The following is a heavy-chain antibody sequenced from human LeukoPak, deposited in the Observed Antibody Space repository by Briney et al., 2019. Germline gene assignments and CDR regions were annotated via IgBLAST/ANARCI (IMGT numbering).Heavy chain of an antibody. J-gene: IGHJ4*02. Sequence: SETLSLTCTVSGGSISSGGYYWSWIRQPPGRGLEWIGYIYYSGSTYYNPSLKSRVTMSVDTSKNQFSLKLSSVTAADTAVYYCAREMGYGDSIFDYWGQGTLVTVSS. V-gene: IGHV4-30-4*01. CDR2: IYYSGST. D-gene: IGHD4-17*01. CDR1: GGSISSGGYY. CDR3: AREMGYGDSIFDY.